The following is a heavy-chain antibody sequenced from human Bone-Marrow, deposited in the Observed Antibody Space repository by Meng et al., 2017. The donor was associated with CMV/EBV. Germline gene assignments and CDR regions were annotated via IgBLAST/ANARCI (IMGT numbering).Heavy chain of an antibody. CDR1: GFTFSSYA. CDR2: ISYDGSNK. V-gene: IGHV3-30-3*01. D-gene: IGHD3-16*01. J-gene: IGHJ6*02. Sequence: GGSLRLSCAASGFTFSSYAMHWVRQAPGKGLEWVAVISYDGSNKYYADSVKGRFTISRDNSKNTLYLQMNSLRAEDTAVYYCARDVGGLGYYGMDVWAQGTTVTVPS. CDR3: ARDVGGLGYYGMDV.